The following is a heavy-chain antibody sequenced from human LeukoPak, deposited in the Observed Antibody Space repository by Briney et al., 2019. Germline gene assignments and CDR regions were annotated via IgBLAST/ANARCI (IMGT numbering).Heavy chain of an antibody. Sequence: PSETLSLTCTVSGGSISSYYWSWIRQPAGKGLEWIGRIYTSGSTNYNPSLKSRVTMSVDTSKNQFSLKLSSVTAADTAVYYCARVSRITIFGVVINDAFDIWGQGTMVTVYS. V-gene: IGHV4-4*07. CDR2: IYTSGST. D-gene: IGHD3-3*01. CDR3: ARVSRITIFGVVINDAFDI. J-gene: IGHJ3*02. CDR1: GGSISSYY.